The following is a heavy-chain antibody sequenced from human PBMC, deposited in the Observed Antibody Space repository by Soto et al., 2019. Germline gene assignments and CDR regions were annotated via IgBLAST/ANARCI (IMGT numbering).Heavy chain of an antibody. Sequence: QVQLVQSGAEVKKPGSSVKVSCKASGGTFNNYGMGWVRQAPGQGLEWMGGIIPMIGRTNYAQKFQGRLTLTADASRITAYMELRSLRSDDTAVYYCASWDYDVLTGYSYDDWGQGTLVTVSS. V-gene: IGHV1-69*01. CDR2: IIPMIGRT. J-gene: IGHJ4*02. D-gene: IGHD3-9*01. CDR1: GGTFNNYG. CDR3: ASWDYDVLTGYSYDD.